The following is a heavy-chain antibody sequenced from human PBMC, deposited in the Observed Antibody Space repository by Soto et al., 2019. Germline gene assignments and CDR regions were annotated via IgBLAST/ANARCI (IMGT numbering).Heavy chain of an antibody. Sequence: PGGSLRLSCAASGFTFSSYGMHWVRQAPGKGLEWVAVISYDGSNKYYADSVKGRFTISRDNSKNTLYLQMNSLRAEDTAVYYCAKDRTGHYYYYGMDVWGQGTTVTVSS. J-gene: IGHJ6*02. D-gene: IGHD7-27*01. CDR3: AKDRTGHYYYYGMDV. CDR1: GFTFSSYG. V-gene: IGHV3-30*18. CDR2: ISYDGSNK.